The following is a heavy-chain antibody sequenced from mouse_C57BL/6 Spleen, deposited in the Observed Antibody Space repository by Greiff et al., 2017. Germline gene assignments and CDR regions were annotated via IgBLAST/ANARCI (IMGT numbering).Heavy chain of an antibody. V-gene: IGHV1-64*01. CDR1: GYTFTSYW. D-gene: IGHD2-3*01. Sequence: QVQLQQPGAELVKPGASVKLSCKASGYTFTSYWIHWVKQRPGQGLEWIGMIHPNSGSTNYNEKFKSKATLTVDKSSSTAYMQLSSLTSEDSAVYYCARWRDGYYDYAMDYWGQGTSVTVSS. CDR3: ARWRDGYYDYAMDY. J-gene: IGHJ4*01. CDR2: IHPNSGST.